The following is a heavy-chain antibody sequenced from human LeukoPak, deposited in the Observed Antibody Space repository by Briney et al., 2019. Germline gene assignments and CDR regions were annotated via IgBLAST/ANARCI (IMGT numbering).Heavy chain of an antibody. CDR1: GFTFGDYA. Sequence: GGSLRLSCTASGFTFGDYAMSWVRQAPGKGLEWVGFIRSKAYGGTTEYAASVKGRFTISRDDSKSIAYLQMNSLKTEDTAVYYCTRGRRLSTSCLVDYWGQGTLVTVSS. CDR2: IRSKAYGGTT. D-gene: IGHD2-2*01. V-gene: IGHV3-49*04. CDR3: TRGRRLSTSCLVDY. J-gene: IGHJ4*02.